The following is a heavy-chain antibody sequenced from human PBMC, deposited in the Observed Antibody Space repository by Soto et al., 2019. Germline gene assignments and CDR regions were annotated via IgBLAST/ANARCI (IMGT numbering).Heavy chain of an antibody. D-gene: IGHD3-3*01. J-gene: IGHJ5*02. CDR3: ARDQRSWYDFWSGYYYNWFDP. CDR1: GFTFSSYA. Sequence: GGSLRLSCAASGFTFSSYAMHWVRQAPGKGLGWVAVISYDGSNKYYADSVKGRFTISRDNSKNTLYLQMNSLRAEDTAVYYCARDQRSWYDFWSGYYYNWFDPWGQGTLVTV. CDR2: ISYDGSNK. V-gene: IGHV3-30-3*01.